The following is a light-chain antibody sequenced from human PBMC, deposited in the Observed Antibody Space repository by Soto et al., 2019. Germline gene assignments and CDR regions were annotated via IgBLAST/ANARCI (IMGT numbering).Light chain of an antibody. J-gene: IGLJ2*01. Sequence: QSVLTQPPSGSGTPGQRVTIPCSGSTSNIGSNSVNCYQQLPGTAPKLSIYSNTQRPSGVPDRFSGSKSGTSASLAISGLQSEDEADYYCAAWDNSLNVVFGGGTKLTVL. V-gene: IGLV1-44*01. CDR1: TSNIGSNS. CDR2: SNT. CDR3: AAWDNSLNVV.